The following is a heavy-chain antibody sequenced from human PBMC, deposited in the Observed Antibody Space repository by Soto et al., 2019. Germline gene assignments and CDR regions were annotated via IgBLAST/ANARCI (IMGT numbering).Heavy chain of an antibody. CDR2: ISSGGAST. D-gene: IGHD6-13*01. J-gene: IGHJ4*02. CDR1: GFTFSSYW. V-gene: IGHV3-23*01. CDR3: AKESIAAAGTCDY. Sequence: GGSLRLSCAASGFTFSSYWMHWVRQASGKGLVWVSAISSGGASTNYADSVKGRFTISRDNSKNTLYLQMNSLRAEDTAVYYCAKESIAAAGTCDYWGQGTLVTVSS.